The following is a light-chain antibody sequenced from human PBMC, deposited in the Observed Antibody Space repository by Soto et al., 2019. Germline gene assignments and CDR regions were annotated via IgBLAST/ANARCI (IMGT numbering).Light chain of an antibody. CDR1: SNDIGGYNY. Sequence: LTQPASMSGSPGQSVTISCAGTSNDIGGYNYVSWYQHHPGTAPKLIIYDVSSRPSGVSHRFSGSKSGNTASLTISGLQAEDEADYYCSSFSVASPLFGTGTKVTVL. V-gene: IGLV2-14*01. CDR3: SSFSVASPL. J-gene: IGLJ1*01. CDR2: DVS.